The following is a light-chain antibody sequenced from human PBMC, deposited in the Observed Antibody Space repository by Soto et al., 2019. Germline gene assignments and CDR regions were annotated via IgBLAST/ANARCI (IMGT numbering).Light chain of an antibody. Sequence: QSALTQPASVSGSPGQSITISCTGTSSDVGGYNYVSWYQQHPGKAPKLTIYDVSNRPSVVSNRFSGSKSGNTASLTISGLQPEDEADYYCSSYIRTTTLYVFGTGTKLTVL. V-gene: IGLV2-14*01. CDR2: DVS. CDR3: SSYIRTTTLYV. J-gene: IGLJ1*01. CDR1: SSDVGGYNY.